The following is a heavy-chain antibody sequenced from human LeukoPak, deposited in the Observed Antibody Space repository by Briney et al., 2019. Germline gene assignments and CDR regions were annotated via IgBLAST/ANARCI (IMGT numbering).Heavy chain of an antibody. CDR3: ARDKPQIVVVPAAYDY. CDR2: ISYSSSYI. V-gene: IGHV3-21*01. CDR1: GFTFGSYS. D-gene: IGHD2-2*01. Sequence: GGSLRLSCAASGFTFGSYSMNWVRQAPGKGLEWVSSISYSSSYISYADSVKGRFTISRDNAKNSLYLQMNSLRAEDTAVYYCARDKPQIVVVPAAYDYWGQGTLVTVSS. J-gene: IGHJ4*02.